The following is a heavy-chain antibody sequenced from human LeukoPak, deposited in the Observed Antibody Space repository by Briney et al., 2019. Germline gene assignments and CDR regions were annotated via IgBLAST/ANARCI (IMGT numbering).Heavy chain of an antibody. CDR2: MNANSEYT. D-gene: IGHD5-18*01. CDR1: GYSFSNHD. V-gene: IGHV1-8*02. CDR3: ARISDSNWYFDL. Sequence: GASVKVSCKASGYSFSNHDINWVRKATGQGLEWMGWMNANSEYTGYSQKFQGRVTMTRNTSTNTAYMELSSLRSEDTAVYYCARISDSNWYFDLWGRGTLVTVSS. J-gene: IGHJ2*01.